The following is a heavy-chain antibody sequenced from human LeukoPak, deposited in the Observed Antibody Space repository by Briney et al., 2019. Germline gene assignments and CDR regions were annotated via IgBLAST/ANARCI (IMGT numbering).Heavy chain of an antibody. CDR3: ARGRGLGIFYYYYGMDV. CDR1: GYTFTSYD. CDR2: ISTYNGNT. J-gene: IGHJ6*02. Sequence: ASVKVSCKASGYTFTSYDISWVRQAPGQGLEWMGWISTYNGNTNYAQKLQGRVTMTTDTSTNTAYMHPRSLRSDDTAVYYCARGRGLGIFYYYYGMDVWGQGTTVTVSS. D-gene: IGHD7-27*01. V-gene: IGHV1-18*01.